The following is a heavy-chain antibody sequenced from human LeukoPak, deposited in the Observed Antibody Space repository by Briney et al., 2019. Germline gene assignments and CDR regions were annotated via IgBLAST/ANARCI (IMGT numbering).Heavy chain of an antibody. CDR2: IKSKTDGWTT. CDR3: TIHGY. J-gene: IGHJ4*02. V-gene: IGHV3-15*01. Sequence: PGGSLRLSCAASGFTFSNAWMSGVRQAPGKGLEWVGRIKSKTDGWTTDYAAPVKGRFTISRDDSKNTLDLKMNSLKAEGTAVYYCTIHGYWGQGTLVTVSS. CDR1: GFTFSNAW.